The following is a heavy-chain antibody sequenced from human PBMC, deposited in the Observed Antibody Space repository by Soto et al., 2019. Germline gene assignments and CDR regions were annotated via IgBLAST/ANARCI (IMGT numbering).Heavy chain of an antibody. CDR3: ATSYPYYYDSSGYESPGYFDY. D-gene: IGHD3-22*01. CDR1: GFTFSSYS. V-gene: IGHV3-48*02. CDR2: ISSSSSTI. J-gene: IGHJ4*02. Sequence: GGSLRLSCAASGFTFSSYSMNWVRQAPGKGLEWVSYISSSSSTIYYADSVKGRFTISRDNAKNSLYLQMNSLRDEDTAVYYCATSYPYYYDSSGYESPGYFDYWGQGTLVTVSS.